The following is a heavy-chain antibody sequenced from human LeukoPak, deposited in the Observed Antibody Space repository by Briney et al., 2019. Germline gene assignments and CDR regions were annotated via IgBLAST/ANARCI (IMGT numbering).Heavy chain of an antibody. Sequence: PGGSLRLSRAASGFTFSNAWMSWVRQAPGKGLEWVGRIKSKTDGGTTDYAAPVKGRFTISRDDSKNTLYLQMNSLKTEDTAVYYCTADYDSSGYGCFDYWGQGTLVTVSS. CDR2: IKSKTDGGTT. J-gene: IGHJ4*02. CDR1: GFTFSNAW. D-gene: IGHD3-22*01. V-gene: IGHV3-15*01. CDR3: TADYDSSGYGCFDY.